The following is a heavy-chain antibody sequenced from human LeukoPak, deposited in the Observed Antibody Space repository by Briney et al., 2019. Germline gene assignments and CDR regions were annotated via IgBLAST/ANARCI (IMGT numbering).Heavy chain of an antibody. D-gene: IGHD3-10*01. V-gene: IGHV3-11*01. CDR2: ISSSGSTI. CDR1: GFTFSDYY. CDR3: ACDYGSGNVPDAFDI. J-gene: IGHJ3*02. Sequence: GGSLRLSCAASGFTFSDYYMSWIRQAPGKGLEWVSYISSSGSTIYYADSVKGRFTISRDNAKNSPYLQMNSLRAEDTAVYYCACDYGSGNVPDAFDIWGQGTMVTVSS.